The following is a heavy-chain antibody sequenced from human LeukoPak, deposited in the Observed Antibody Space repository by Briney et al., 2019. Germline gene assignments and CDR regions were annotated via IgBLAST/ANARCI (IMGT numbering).Heavy chain of an antibody. CDR3: VRDRLNGVPDYYDTRPGGWFDP. CDR2: ISGKSSYI. Sequence: GGSLRLSCAASGFTFSDHSMTWVRQAPGKGLEWVSSISGKSSYIYYADSVRGRFTISRDNAKNSLYLQMNSLRVEDTAVYFCVRDRLNGVPDYYDTRPGGWFDPWGQGTLVTVSS. V-gene: IGHV3-21*01. CDR1: GFTFSDHS. J-gene: IGHJ5*02. D-gene: IGHD3-22*01.